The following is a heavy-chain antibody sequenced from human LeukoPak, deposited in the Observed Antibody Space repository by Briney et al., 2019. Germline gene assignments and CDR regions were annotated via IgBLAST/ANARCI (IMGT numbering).Heavy chain of an antibody. J-gene: IGHJ4*02. CDR1: GGSFSGYY. CDR3: ARDYGSGSYYLLPHFDY. Sequence: SETLSLTCAVYGGSFSGYYWSWIRQPPGKGLEWIGEINHSGSTNYNPSLKSRVTISVDTSKNQFSLKLNSVTAADTAVYYCARDYGSGSYYLLPHFDYWGQGTLATVSS. V-gene: IGHV4-34*01. CDR2: INHSGST. D-gene: IGHD3-10*01.